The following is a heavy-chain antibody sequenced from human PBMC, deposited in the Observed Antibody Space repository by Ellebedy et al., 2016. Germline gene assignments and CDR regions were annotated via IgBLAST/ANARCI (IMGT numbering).Heavy chain of an antibody. D-gene: IGHD6-13*01. CDR2: ISGSSITI. V-gene: IGHV3-48*04. CDR1: GFSFNTFF. J-gene: IGHJ4*02. CDR3: ARAGYYSTPLDY. Sequence: GESLKISCGASGFSFNTFFMGWVRQAPGKGLEWISYISGSSITIYSADSLKGRFTISRDNAKKSLYLQMNSLIAEDMAVYYCARAGYYSTPLDYWGQGTLVTVSS.